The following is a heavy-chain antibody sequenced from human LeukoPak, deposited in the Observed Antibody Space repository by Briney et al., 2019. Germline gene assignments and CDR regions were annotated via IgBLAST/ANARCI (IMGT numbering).Heavy chain of an antibody. V-gene: IGHV3-13*01. CDR3: VREDASGFDL. CDR2: IGTAGDT. CDR1: GFTFSSYD. D-gene: IGHD3-10*01. J-gene: IGHJ2*01. Sequence: GGSLRLSCAASGFTFSSYDMHWVRQATGKGLEWVSAIGTAGDTYYSGSVKGRFTISRENAKNSLYLQMNSLRVGDMAVYYCVREDASGFDLWGRGTLVTVSS.